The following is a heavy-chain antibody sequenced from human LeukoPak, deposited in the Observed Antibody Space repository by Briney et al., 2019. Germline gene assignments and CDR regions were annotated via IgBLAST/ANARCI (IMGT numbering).Heavy chain of an antibody. CDR3: ARENSDY. V-gene: IGHV3-53*01. CDR2: IYSGGST. D-gene: IGHD2/OR15-2a*01. Sequence: GGSLRLSCAASGFTVSSNYMSWVRQAPGKGLEWVSVIYSGGSTYYAESVKGRFTISRDNSKNTLYLQMKSLRADDTAVYHCARENSDYWGQGTLVTVSS. J-gene: IGHJ4*02. CDR1: GFTVSSNY.